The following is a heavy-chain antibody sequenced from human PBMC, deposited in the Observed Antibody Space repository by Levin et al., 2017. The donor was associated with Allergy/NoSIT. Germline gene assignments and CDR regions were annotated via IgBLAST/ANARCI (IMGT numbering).Heavy chain of an antibody. CDR2: FIPILGVP. Sequence: ASVKVSCKASGDTFSSYSFSWVRQAPGQGLEWMGRFIPILGVPNYAQKFQGRVTITADTSTSTAYMELSSLRSEDTAVYYCARAYSSKGYSLNEWDHAFDIWGQGTMVTVSS. D-gene: IGHD6-13*01. V-gene: IGHV1-69*02. CDR1: GDTFSSYS. J-gene: IGHJ3*02. CDR3: ARAYSSKGYSLNEWDHAFDI.